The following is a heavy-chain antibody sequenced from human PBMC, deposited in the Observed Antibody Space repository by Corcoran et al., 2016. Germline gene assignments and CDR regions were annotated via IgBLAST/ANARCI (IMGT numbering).Heavy chain of an antibody. CDR2: ISHRGRT. CDR3: ARHRKSGWYFDL. J-gene: IGHJ2*01. CDR1: GGSFSDHS. V-gene: IGHV4-34*01. Sequence: QVQLQQWGAGLLKPSETLSLTCAVYGGSFSDHSWSWIRQPPGKGLEWIGEISHRGRTTYNPSLKSRITISVDTSKNQFSLKLSSVRAADTAVYYCARHRKSGWYFDLWGRGTLVTVSS. D-gene: IGHD3-10*01.